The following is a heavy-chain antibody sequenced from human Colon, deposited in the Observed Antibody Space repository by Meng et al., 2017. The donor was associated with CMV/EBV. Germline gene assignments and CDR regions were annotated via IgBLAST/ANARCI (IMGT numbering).Heavy chain of an antibody. V-gene: IGHV3-15*07. CDR3: MRADGVNQD. D-gene: IGHD2-8*01. Sequence: SSAASAFSLSIVYINWVRQAPGKGLEWVGRITSTNDGRAIDYAAAVKGRFTISRDESENTVYLQMNSLITEDSAIYYCMRADGVNQDWGQGSLVTVSS. J-gene: IGHJ4*02. CDR2: ITSTNDGRAI. CDR1: AFSLSIVY.